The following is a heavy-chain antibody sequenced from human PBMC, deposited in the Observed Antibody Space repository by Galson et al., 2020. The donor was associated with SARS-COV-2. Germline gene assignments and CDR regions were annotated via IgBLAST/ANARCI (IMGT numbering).Heavy chain of an antibody. D-gene: IGHD3-22*01. CDR3: ARLGYYDSSGYTQHYYYYMDV. CDR1: GYTFTSYA. Sequence: ASVKVSCKASGYTFTSYAMNWVRQAPGQGLEWMGWINTNTGNPTYAQGFTGRFAFSLDTSVSTAYLQISSLKAEDTAVYYCARLGYYDSSGYTQHYYYYMDVWGKGTTVTVFS. J-gene: IGHJ6*03. V-gene: IGHV7-4-1*02. CDR2: INTNTGNP.